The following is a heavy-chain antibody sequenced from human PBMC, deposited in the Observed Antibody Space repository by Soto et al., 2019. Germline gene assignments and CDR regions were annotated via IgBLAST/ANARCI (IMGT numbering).Heavy chain of an antibody. Sequence: SETLSLTCAVYGGSFSCYFCNWIRQTPGKGLEWIGKVNHNGRNNYNPSLKSRVTISLDMSKNQTSLKLTSVTAADTAVYYCARGGSSDWQVAFDFWGQGTMVTVSS. CDR1: GGSFSCYF. J-gene: IGHJ3*01. CDR3: ARGGSSDWQVAFDF. V-gene: IGHV4-34*01. CDR2: VNHNGRN. D-gene: IGHD6-19*01.